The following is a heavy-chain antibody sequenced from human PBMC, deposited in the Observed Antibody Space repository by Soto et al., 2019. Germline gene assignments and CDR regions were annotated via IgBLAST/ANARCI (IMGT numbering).Heavy chain of an antibody. CDR1: GFTFTSSA. CDR2: IVVGSGNT. Sequence: QMQLVQSGPEVKKPGTSVKVSCKASGFTFTSSAVQWVRQARGQRLEWIGWIVVGSGNTNYAQKFQERVTITRDMSTSTAYMELSRLRSEDTAVYYCAAEGYCSGGSCYKGYYYGMDVWGQGTTVTVSS. V-gene: IGHV1-58*01. CDR3: AAEGYCSGGSCYKGYYYGMDV. D-gene: IGHD2-15*01. J-gene: IGHJ6*02.